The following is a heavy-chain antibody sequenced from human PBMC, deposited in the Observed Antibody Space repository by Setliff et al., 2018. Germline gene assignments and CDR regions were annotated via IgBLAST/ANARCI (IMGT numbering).Heavy chain of an antibody. CDR2: ISGYNGDT. V-gene: IGHV1-18*01. CDR1: GYSFASYG. J-gene: IGHJ4*02. Sequence: ASVKVSCKTSGYSFASYGVSWVRQAPGQGLEWMGWISGYNGDTNYAPEFQGRVTMTTETSTSTGYMELRRLRSDDTAVYYCVRGPGPSVVVAMPFDRWGQGTLVTVSS. D-gene: IGHD5-12*01. CDR3: VRGPGPSVVVAMPFDR.